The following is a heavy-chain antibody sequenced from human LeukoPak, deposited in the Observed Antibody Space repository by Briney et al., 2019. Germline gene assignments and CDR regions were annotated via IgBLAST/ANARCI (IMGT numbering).Heavy chain of an antibody. Sequence: ASVKVSCKASGYTFTSYPMNWVRQAPGQGLEWMGSINTHTGNPTYAQGFTGRFVFSFDTSVSTAYLQISSLKAEDIAVYYCAKVGSGNYLYWGQGTLVTVSS. CDR1: GYTFTSYP. CDR2: INTHTGNP. CDR3: AKVGSGNYLY. D-gene: IGHD4-23*01. V-gene: IGHV7-4-1*02. J-gene: IGHJ4*02.